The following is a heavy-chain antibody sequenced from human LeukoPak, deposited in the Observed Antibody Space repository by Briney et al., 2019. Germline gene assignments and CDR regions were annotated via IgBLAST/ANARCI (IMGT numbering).Heavy chain of an antibody. CDR1: GFTFSDYY. J-gene: IGHJ4*02. Sequence: GGSLRLSCAASGFTFSDYYMSWIRQAPGKGLEWVSYISSSGSTIYYADSVKGRFTISRDNAKNSLYLQMNSLRAEDTAVYYCAREGAVGKTIFGVVMESNWGQGTLVTVSS. CDR3: AREGAVGKTIFGVVMESN. V-gene: IGHV3-11*01. CDR2: ISSSGSTI. D-gene: IGHD3-3*01.